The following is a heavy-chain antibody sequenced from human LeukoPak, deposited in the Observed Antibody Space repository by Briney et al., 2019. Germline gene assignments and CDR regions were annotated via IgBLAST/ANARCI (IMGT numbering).Heavy chain of an antibody. CDR1: GYTFSSYD. Sequence: ASVKVSCKASGYTFSSYDISWVRQATGQGLEWMGWMNPNSGNRGYAQKFQGRLNMTRNTSISTAYMELSSLRSEDSAVYYCARRVGSGWPVQHWGQGTLVTVSS. D-gene: IGHD6-19*01. CDR2: MNPNSGNR. CDR3: ARRVGSGWPVQH. V-gene: IGHV1-8*01. J-gene: IGHJ1*01.